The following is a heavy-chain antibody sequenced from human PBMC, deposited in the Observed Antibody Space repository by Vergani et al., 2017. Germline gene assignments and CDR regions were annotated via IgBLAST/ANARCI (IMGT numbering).Heavy chain of an antibody. CDR1: DSSIMTNPY. V-gene: IGHV4-38-2*01. D-gene: IGHD3-10*01. J-gene: IGHJ6*02. Sequence: QVQLHESGPGLVKPSEILTLIRDVSDSSIMTNPYWGWFRQSPGKALEWIGCIHHSGDTHYNSSLKSRVSISIVSSSKFSLSLTSVTAADTAIYYCARHRGSGGFFPSSYFYGMDVWGHGTTVTVSS. CDR3: ARHRGSGGFFPSSYFYGMDV. CDR2: IHHSGDT.